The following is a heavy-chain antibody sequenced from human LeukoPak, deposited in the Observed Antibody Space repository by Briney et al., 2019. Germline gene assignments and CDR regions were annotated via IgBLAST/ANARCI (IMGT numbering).Heavy chain of an antibody. Sequence: SETPSLTCAVYGGSFSGYYWSWIRQPPGKGLEWIGEINHSGSTNYNPSLKSRVTISVDTSKNQFSLKLSSVTAADTAVYYCARGIPHYDILTGYPGAGWFDPWGQGTLVTVSS. CDR2: INHSGST. V-gene: IGHV4-34*01. J-gene: IGHJ5*02. CDR1: GGSFSGYY. CDR3: ARGIPHYDILTGYPGAGWFDP. D-gene: IGHD3-9*01.